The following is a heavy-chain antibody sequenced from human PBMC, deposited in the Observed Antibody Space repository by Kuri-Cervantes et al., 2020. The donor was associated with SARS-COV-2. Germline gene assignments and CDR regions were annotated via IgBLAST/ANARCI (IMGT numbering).Heavy chain of an antibody. D-gene: IGHD6-19*01. CDR1: GFSFGDAW. CDR3: ATGTTSGWYRRDFDF. J-gene: IGHJ4*02. V-gene: IGHV3-15*01. Sequence: GESLKISCVGTGFSFGDAWMSWVRQTPGKGLEWVGRFKSKAAGGTTVYAAPVQGRFTISRDDSRNTLYLQMNSLKIEDTGVCYCATGTTSGWYRRDFDFWGLGTLVTVSS. CDR2: FKSKAAGGTT.